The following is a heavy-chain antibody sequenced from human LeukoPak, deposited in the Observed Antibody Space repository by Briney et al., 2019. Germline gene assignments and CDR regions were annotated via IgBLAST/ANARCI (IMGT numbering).Heavy chain of an antibody. CDR1: GGSISSSSWD. CDR3: GRGGGIAVAGT. V-gene: IGHV4-39*01. Sequence: PSETLSLTCTVSGGSISSSSWDSGWIRQPPGKGLEWIRSISYSGSTYYNPSLKSRVIISVDTSKNQFSLKLTSVTAADTAVYYCGRGGGIAVAGTWGQGSLVTVSS. CDR2: ISYSGST. J-gene: IGHJ4*02. D-gene: IGHD6-13*01.